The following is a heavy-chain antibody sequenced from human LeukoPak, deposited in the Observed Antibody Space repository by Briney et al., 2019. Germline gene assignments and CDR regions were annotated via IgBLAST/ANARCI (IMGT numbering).Heavy chain of an antibody. CDR2: INHSGST. D-gene: IGHD6-19*01. CDR1: GGSFSGYY. J-gene: IGHJ6*03. CDR3: ARFRIAVADAYYYYYMDA. V-gene: IGHV4-34*01. Sequence: PETLSLTCAVYGGSFSGYYWSWIRQPPGKGLEWIGEINHSGSTNYNPSLKNRVTISVDTSKNQFFLKLSSVTAADTAVYYCARFRIAVADAYYYYYMDAWGKGTTVTVSS.